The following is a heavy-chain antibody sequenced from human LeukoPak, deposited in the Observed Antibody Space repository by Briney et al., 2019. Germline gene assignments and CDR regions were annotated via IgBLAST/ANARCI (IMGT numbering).Heavy chain of an antibody. CDR1: GYTFTGYY. CDR3: ARGTGYSSSWWAY. J-gene: IGHJ4*02. CDR2: INPNSGGT. Sequence: GASVKVSCKASGYTFTGYYMHWVRQAPGQGLEWMGWINPNSGGTNYAQKFQGRVTMTRDTSISTAYMELSRMRSDDTAMYYGARGTGYSSSWWAYWGQGTLVTVSS. D-gene: IGHD6-13*01. V-gene: IGHV1-2*02.